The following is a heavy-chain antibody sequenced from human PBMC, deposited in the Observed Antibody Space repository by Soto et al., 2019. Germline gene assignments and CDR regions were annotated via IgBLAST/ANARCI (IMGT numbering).Heavy chain of an antibody. CDR1: GFTFSSYA. Sequence: GSLRLSCAASGFTFSSYAMHWVRQAPGKGLEWVAVISYDGSNKYYADSVKGRFTISRDNSKNTLYLQMNSLRAEDTAVYYCARDQDDSSGYYAGNFDYWGQGTLVTVSS. D-gene: IGHD3-22*01. CDR3: ARDQDDSSGYYAGNFDY. V-gene: IGHV3-30-3*01. J-gene: IGHJ4*02. CDR2: ISYDGSNK.